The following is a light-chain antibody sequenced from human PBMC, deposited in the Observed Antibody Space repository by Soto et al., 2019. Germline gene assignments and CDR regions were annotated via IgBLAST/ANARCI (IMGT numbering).Light chain of an antibody. J-gene: IGLJ1*01. CDR3: CSYAGSHTYA. V-gene: IGLV2-11*01. CDR1: ISDVGGYNY. Sequence: QSALTQPRSLSGSPGQSVTISCTGTISDVGGYNYGSWYQQHPGKAPKLMIYDVSKRPSGVPDRFSGSKSGNTASLTISGLQAEDEADYYCCSYAGSHTYAFRTGTKVTVL. CDR2: DVS.